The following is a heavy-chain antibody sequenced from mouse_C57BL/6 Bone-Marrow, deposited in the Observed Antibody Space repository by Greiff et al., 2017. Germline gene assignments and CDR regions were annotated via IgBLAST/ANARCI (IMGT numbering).Heavy chain of an antibody. J-gene: IGHJ2*01. V-gene: IGHV1-69*01. CDR2: IDPSDSYT. D-gene: IGHD3-2*02. CDR3: ARETAQVYFDY. Sequence: QVQLQQPGAELVMPGASVKLSCKASGYTFTSYWMHWVKQRPGQGLEWIGEIDPSDSYTNYNQKFKCKSTLTVDKSASAAYMQLSSLTSEDAAVYDCARETAQVYFDYWGQGTTLTVSS. CDR1: GYTFTSYW.